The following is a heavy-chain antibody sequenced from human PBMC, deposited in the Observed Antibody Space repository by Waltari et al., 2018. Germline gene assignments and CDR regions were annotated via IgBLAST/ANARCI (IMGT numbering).Heavy chain of an antibody. D-gene: IGHD6-13*01. V-gene: IGHV4-61*02. Sequence: QVQLQESGPGLVKPSQTLSLTCTVSGGSISSGSYYWSWIRQPAGKGLEWIGRIYTSGSTNYNPSLKSRVTISVDTSKNQFSLKLSSVTAADTAVYYCAGGYSSSYDYDAFDIWGQGTMVTVSS. J-gene: IGHJ3*02. CDR1: GGSISSGSYY. CDR2: IYTSGST. CDR3: AGGYSSSYDYDAFDI.